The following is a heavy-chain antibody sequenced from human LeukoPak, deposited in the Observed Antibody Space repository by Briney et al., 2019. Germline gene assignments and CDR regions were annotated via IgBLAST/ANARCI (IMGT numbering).Heavy chain of an antibody. J-gene: IGHJ5*02. D-gene: IGHD6-19*01. CDR1: GGPISSYY. Sequence: NPSEPLSLTCTVSGGPISSYYWSWLRQPPGKGLEWIGYIYYSGSTNYNPSLKSRVTISVDTSKNQFSLKLSSVTAADTAVYYWAKVAAAVANNWFDPWGQGTLVTVSS. CDR3: AKVAAAVANNWFDP. CDR2: IYYSGST. V-gene: IGHV4-59*08.